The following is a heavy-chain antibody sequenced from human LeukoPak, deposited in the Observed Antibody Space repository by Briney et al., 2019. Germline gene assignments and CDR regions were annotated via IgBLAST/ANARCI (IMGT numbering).Heavy chain of an antibody. CDR3: ARGSEGVAQVFSVWFDP. CDR1: GGSISSSSYY. J-gene: IGHJ5*02. V-gene: IGHV4-39*07. CDR2: IYYSGST. Sequence: PSETLSLTCTVSGGSISSSSYYWGWIRQPPGKGLEWIGSIYYSGSTNYNPSLKSRVTISVDTSKNQFSLKLSSVTAADTAVYYCARGSEGVAQVFSVWFDPWGQGTLVTVSS. D-gene: IGHD2-8*01.